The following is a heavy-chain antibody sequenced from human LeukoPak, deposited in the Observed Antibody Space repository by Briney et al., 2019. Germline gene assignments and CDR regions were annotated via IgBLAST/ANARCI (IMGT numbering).Heavy chain of an antibody. CDR2: INHSGST. CDR1: GGSIRSSYYY. V-gene: IGHV4-39*07. J-gene: IGHJ4*02. CDR3: ARGKFPRYFDY. Sequence: SETLSLTCTVSGGSIRSSYYYWSWIRQPPGKGLEWIGEINHSGSTNYNPSLKSRVTISVDTSKNQFSLKLSSVTAADTAVYYCARGKFPRYFDYWGEGTLVTVSS.